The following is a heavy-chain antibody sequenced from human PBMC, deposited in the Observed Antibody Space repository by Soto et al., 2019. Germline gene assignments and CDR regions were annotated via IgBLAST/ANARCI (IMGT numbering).Heavy chain of an antibody. Sequence: QVQLVQSGAEVKKPGASMKVSCKASGYTFTSYDINWVRQATGQGLEWMGWMNPNSGNTVYAQKFQDRVTMTRNTSISTAYTELSSLRSEDTAVYYCARERNMYGMDVWGQGTTVTVSS. J-gene: IGHJ6*02. CDR1: GYTFTSYD. V-gene: IGHV1-8*01. CDR3: ARERNMYGMDV. D-gene: IGHD1-1*01. CDR2: MNPNSGNT.